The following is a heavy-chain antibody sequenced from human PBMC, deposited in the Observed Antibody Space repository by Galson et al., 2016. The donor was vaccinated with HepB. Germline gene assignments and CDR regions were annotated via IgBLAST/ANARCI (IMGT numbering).Heavy chain of an antibody. CDR3: ARVPWFCSGRSCHTYYFDY. CDR1: GYTFTSYA. D-gene: IGHD2-15*01. CDR2: INAGNGNT. Sequence: SVKVSCKASGYTFTSYAIHWVRQAPGQRLEWMGWINAGNGNTKYSQKFQGRVTITRETYASTASMELSSLRSEDTAVYYCARVPWFCSGRSCHTYYFDYWGQGTLVTVSS. J-gene: IGHJ4*02. V-gene: IGHV1-3*01.